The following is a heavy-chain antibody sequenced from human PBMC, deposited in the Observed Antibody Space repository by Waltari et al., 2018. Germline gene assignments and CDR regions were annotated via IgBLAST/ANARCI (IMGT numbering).Heavy chain of an antibody. D-gene: IGHD6-13*01. CDR1: GFTFSGSA. CDR2: IRSKANSYAT. V-gene: IGHV3-73*01. J-gene: IGHJ4*02. CDR3: TRQGSSWYEDDY. Sequence: EVQLVESGGGLVQPGGSLKLSCAAPGFTFSGSAMHWVRQASVKGLEWVGRIRSKANSYATAYAASVKGRFTISRDDSKNTAYLQMNSLKTEDTAVYYCTRQGSSWYEDDYWGQGTLVTVSS.